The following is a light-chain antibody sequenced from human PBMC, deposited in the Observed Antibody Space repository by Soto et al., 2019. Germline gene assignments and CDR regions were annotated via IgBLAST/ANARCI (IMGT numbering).Light chain of an antibody. CDR3: CSYAGSYTHV. CDR1: SSDIGGYNY. CDR2: DVI. Sequence: QSVLAQPRSVSGSPGQSVTISCTGTSSDIGGYNYVSWYQQHPGEAPKLMIYDVIKRPSGVPDRFSGSKSGNTASLTIYGLQAEDEADYYCCSYAGSYTHVFGTGTKVTVL. V-gene: IGLV2-11*01. J-gene: IGLJ1*01.